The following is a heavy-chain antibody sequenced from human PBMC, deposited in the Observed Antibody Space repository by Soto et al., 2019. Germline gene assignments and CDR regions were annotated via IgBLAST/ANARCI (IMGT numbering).Heavy chain of an antibody. Sequence: ASVKVSCKASGYTFTSYGISWVRQAPGQGLEWMGWINAANGNTKYSQKLQGRITITRDTSASTAYMGLSSLRSEDTAVYYCASPDFRISADGIGAFDICGQGPLVPVSS. CDR1: GYTFTSYG. J-gene: IGHJ3*02. CDR3: ASPDFRISADGIGAFDI. CDR2: INAANGNT. V-gene: IGHV1-18*01. D-gene: IGHD6-13*01.